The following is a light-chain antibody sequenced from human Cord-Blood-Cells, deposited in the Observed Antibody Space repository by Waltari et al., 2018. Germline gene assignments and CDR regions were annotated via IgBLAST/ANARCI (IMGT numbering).Light chain of an antibody. CDR1: QSVSSN. V-gene: IGKV3-15*01. Sequence: EIVMTQSPATLSVSPGERATLSCRASQSVSSNLAWYQQKPGQAPRLLIYGASTRATGIPARFSGSGSETEFTLTISSLQSEDFAVYYCQQYNNWPPVDTFGQGTKLEIK. J-gene: IGKJ2*01. CDR3: QQYNNWPPVDT. CDR2: GAS.